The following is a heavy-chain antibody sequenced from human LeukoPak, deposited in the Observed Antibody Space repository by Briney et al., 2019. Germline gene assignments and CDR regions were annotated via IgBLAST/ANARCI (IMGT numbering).Heavy chain of an antibody. D-gene: IGHD2-2*01. Sequence: GASVKVSCKASGYTLTSYGISWVPQAPGQGLEWRGWISSYNSNRNYAQNFQGRVTMTTNTSTSTDYMELRSLRSDVTAVYYCARGVGVVVPAASDYWGQGTLVTVSS. CDR2: ISSYNSNR. J-gene: IGHJ4*02. CDR1: GYTLTSYG. V-gene: IGHV1-18*01. CDR3: ARGVGVVVPAASDY.